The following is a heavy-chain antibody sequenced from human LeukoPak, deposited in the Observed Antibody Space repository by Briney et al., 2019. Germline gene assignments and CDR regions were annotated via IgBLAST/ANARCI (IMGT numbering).Heavy chain of an antibody. Sequence: ASVKVSCKASGGTFSSYAISWVRQAPGQGLEWMGRIIPILGIANYAQKFQGRVTITADKSTNTAYMELSSLRSEDTAVYYCAFVGATSGSDYWGQGTLVTVCS. V-gene: IGHV1-69*04. CDR2: IIPILGIA. CDR3: AFVGATSGSDY. J-gene: IGHJ4*02. CDR1: GGTFSSYA. D-gene: IGHD1-26*01.